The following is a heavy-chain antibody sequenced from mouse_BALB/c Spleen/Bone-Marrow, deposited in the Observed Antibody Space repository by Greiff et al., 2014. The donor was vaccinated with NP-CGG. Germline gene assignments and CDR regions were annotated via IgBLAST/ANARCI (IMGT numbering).Heavy chain of an antibody. Sequence: QVQLQQSGAELVRPGTSVKVSCKASGYAFTNYLIEWVKQRPGRGLEWIGVINPGSGGTNYNEKFKAKATLTADKSSSTAYMQLSSPTSDDSAVYFCARCLTGTSAMDYGGQGTSVTVSS. CDR2: INPGSGGT. D-gene: IGHD4-1*01. CDR1: GYAFTNYL. J-gene: IGHJ4*01. CDR3: ARCLTGTSAMDY. V-gene: IGHV1-54*01.